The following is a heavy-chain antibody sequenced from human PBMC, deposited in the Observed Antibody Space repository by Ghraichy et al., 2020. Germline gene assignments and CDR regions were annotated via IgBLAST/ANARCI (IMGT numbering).Heavy chain of an antibody. Sequence: SETLSLTCTVSGGSISSSSYYWGWIRQPPGKGLEWIGSIYYSGSTYYNPSLKSRVTISVDTSKNQFSLKLSSVTAADTAVYYCARRWEWFGEGDFDYWGQGTLVTVSS. CDR1: GGSISSSSYY. J-gene: IGHJ4*02. V-gene: IGHV4-39*01. CDR3: ARRWEWFGEGDFDY. D-gene: IGHD3-10*01. CDR2: IYYSGST.